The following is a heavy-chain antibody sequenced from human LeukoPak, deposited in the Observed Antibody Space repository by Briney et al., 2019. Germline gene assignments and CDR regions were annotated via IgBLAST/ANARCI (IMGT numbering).Heavy chain of an antibody. V-gene: IGHV3-48*01. J-gene: IGHJ3*01. Sequence: GGSLRLSCAASGFTFSSYSMNWVRQAPGKGLEWVSYISSSSSTIYYADSVKGRFTISRDNAKNSLYLQMNSLRVEDTAVYYCARYHVNYDSTWGQGTMVTVSS. D-gene: IGHD3-22*01. CDR1: GFTFSSYS. CDR3: ARYHVNYDST. CDR2: ISSSSSTI.